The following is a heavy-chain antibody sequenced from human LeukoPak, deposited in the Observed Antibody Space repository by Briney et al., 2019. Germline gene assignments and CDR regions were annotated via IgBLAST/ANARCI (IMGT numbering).Heavy chain of an antibody. CDR1: GFTFSSYG. CDR2: IWYDGSNK. Sequence: GGSLRLSCTASGFTFSSYGMHWVRQAPGKGLEWVAVIWYDGSNKYYADSVKGRFTISRDNSKNTLYLQMNSLRAEDTAVYYCARDKDYGWAAVDYWGQGTLVTVSS. CDR3: ARDKDYGWAAVDY. D-gene: IGHD4-17*01. J-gene: IGHJ4*02. V-gene: IGHV3-33*08.